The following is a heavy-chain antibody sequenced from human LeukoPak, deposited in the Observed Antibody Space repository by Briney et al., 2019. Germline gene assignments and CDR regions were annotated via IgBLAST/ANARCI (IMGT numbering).Heavy chain of an antibody. CDR2: INPNSGGT. CDR3: ARGGVVPAYVVVH. D-gene: IGHD2-2*01. Sequence: ASVKVSCKASGYTFTCYYIHWVRQAPGQGLEWMGWINPNSGGTNYAQKFQGRVTMTRYTSISTAYMELSRLRSDDTAVYYCARGGVVPAYVVVHWRQRGLVTVSS. CDR1: GYTFTCYY. J-gene: IGHJ4*02. V-gene: IGHV1-2*02.